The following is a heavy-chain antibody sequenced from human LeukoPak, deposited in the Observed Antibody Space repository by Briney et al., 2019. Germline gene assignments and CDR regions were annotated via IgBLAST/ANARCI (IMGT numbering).Heavy chain of an antibody. CDR3: ARGAQEAFDI. Sequence: ASVKVSCKVSGYTLTELSMHWVRQAPGKGLEWMGGFDPEDGETIYAQKFQGRVTMTRDMSTSTVYMELSSLRSEDTAVYYCARGAQEAFDIWGQGTMVTVSS. J-gene: IGHJ3*02. V-gene: IGHV1-24*01. CDR2: FDPEDGET. CDR1: GYTLTELS.